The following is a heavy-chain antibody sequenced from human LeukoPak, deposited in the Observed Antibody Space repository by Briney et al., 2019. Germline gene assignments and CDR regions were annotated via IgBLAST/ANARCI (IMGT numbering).Heavy chain of an antibody. J-gene: IGHJ4*02. D-gene: IGHD2-2*01. CDR2: FDPEDGET. CDR1: GYTLTELS. V-gene: IGHV1-24*01. CDR3: ATGDYCSSTSCWRTYFDY. Sequence: ASVKVSCKVSGYTLTELSMHWVRQAPGKGLEWMGGFDPEDGETIYAQKFQGRVTMTEDTSTDTAYMELSSLRSEDTAVYYCATGDYCSSTSCWRTYFDYWGQGTLVTVSS.